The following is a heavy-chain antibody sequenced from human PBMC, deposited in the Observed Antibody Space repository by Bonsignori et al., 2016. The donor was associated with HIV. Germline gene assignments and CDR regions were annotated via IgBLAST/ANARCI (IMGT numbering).Heavy chain of an antibody. CDR1: GGSISSSNYY. J-gene: IGHJ4*02. V-gene: IGHV4-39*07. CDR2: FYYSGST. D-gene: IGHD3-22*01. Sequence: QLQLQESGPGLVKPSETLSLTCTVSGGSISSSNYYWGWIRQPPREGAGVGLGSFYYSGSTYYNPSLKSRVTISVDTSKNRFSLKLSSVTAADTSVYYCARYYYDSSGFLWGQGTLVTVSS. CDR3: ARYYYDSSGFL.